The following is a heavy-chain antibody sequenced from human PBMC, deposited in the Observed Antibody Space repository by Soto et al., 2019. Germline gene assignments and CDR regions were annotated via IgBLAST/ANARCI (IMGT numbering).Heavy chain of an antibody. V-gene: IGHV3-23*01. CDR2: ISGSGGTT. CDR3: TKDYTYDFATYKRFDF. CDR1: GFGFSSYA. Sequence: GGSLRLSCATSGFGFSSYAMSWVRQVAGKGLEWVSTISGSGGTTHYTDSVKGRFTISRDNLKNTLFPQMNSLRAEDTAIYYCTKDYTYDFATYKRFDFWGQGVMVTVSS. J-gene: IGHJ4*02. D-gene: IGHD2-15*01.